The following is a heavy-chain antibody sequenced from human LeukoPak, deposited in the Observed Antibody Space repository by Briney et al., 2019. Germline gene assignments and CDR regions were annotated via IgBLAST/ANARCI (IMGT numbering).Heavy chain of an antibody. Sequence: SETLSLTCAVSGDSISSSNWWTWVRQPPGKGLEWIGEIYHSGDTNYNPSLKSRVTMSVDKSKNQFSLNLNSVTAADTAVYYCARNGGNSDFDYWGQGTLVTVSS. CDR3: ARNGGNSDFDY. V-gene: IGHV4-4*02. CDR2: IYHSGDT. CDR1: GDSISSSNW. D-gene: IGHD4-23*01. J-gene: IGHJ4*02.